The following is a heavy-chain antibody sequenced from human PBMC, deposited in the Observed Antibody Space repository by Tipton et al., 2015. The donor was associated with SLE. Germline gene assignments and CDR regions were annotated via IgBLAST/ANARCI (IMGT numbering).Heavy chain of an antibody. CDR3: ARVGSYDLYYFDY. V-gene: IGHV4-61*09. D-gene: IGHD3-3*01. J-gene: IGHJ4*02. Sequence: TLSLTCSVSGASISSGSYYWSWVRQPAGKGLEWIGHVYTSGGTNYNPSLESRVTISLDTSKNQFSLKLSSVTAADTAVYYCARVGSYDLYYFDYWGQGRLVTVSS. CDR2: VYTSGGT. CDR1: GASISSGSYY.